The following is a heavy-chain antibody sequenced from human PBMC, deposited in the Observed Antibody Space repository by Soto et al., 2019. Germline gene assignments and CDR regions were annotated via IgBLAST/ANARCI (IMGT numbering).Heavy chain of an antibody. CDR2: IYYSGST. CDR1: CGSISSSSFY. Sequence: QLQLQESGPGLVKPSETLSLTCIVSCGSISSSSFYWGWIRQPPGKGLEWIGSIYYSGSTYYNPSHPSRVTISIDTSNNRYSLKLISVTAADTAVYYCARPVGITYLTENWFNPGGQGTLVTVPS. V-gene: IGHV4-39*01. J-gene: IGHJ5*02. D-gene: IGHD3-16*01. CDR3: ARPVGITYLTENWFNP.